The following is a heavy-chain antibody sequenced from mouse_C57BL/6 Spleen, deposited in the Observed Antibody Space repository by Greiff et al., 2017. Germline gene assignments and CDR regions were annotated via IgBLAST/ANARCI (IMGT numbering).Heavy chain of an antibody. V-gene: IGHV5-16*01. D-gene: IGHD2-2*01. CDR2: INYDGSST. CDR1: GFTFSDYY. CDR3: ARDRLRDAMDY. J-gene: IGHJ4*01. Sequence: EVQLVESEGGLVQPGSSMKLSCTASGFTFSDYYMAWVRQVPEKGLEWVANINYDGSSTYYLDSLKSRFIISRDNAKNILYLQMSSLKSEDTATYYCARDRLRDAMDYWGQGTSVTVSS.